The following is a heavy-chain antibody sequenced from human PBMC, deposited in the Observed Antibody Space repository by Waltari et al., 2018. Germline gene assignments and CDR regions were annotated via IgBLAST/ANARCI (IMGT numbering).Heavy chain of an antibody. CDR1: GYSISSGYY. CDR2: IYHSGST. D-gene: IGHD3-16*01. J-gene: IGHJ1*01. CDR3: ASKMMAAGPFEYFQH. Sequence: QVQLQESGPGLVKPSETLSLTCAVSGYSISSGYYWGWIRQPPGKGLEWIGSIYHSGSTHYNPSLKSRVTISVDTSKNQFSLKLSSVTAADTAVYYCASKMMAAGPFEYFQHWGQGTLVTVSS. V-gene: IGHV4-38-2*01.